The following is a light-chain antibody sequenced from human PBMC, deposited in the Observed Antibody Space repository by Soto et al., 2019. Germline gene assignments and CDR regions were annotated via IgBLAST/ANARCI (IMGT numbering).Light chain of an antibody. CDR3: HQRQSWPRT. J-gene: IGKJ1*01. CDR2: QTS. Sequence: DIVFPLSPATLSSLPDHRLTLSCMASQYINTRFAWYQHRPGQAPRLLIYQTSIRAAGIPARFSASGTGTDFTLTISDVQPEDFAVYYCHQRQSWPRTFGQGTKVDI. CDR1: QYINTR. V-gene: IGKV3-11*01.